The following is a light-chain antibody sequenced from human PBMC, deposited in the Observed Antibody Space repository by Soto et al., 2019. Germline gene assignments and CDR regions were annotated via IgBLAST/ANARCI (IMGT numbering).Light chain of an antibody. CDR2: AAS. CDR3: QQFNSYPLT. J-gene: IGKJ4*01. CDR1: QGISSY. V-gene: IGKV1-8*01. Sequence: AIRMTQSPSSLSASTGDRVTITCRASQGISSYLAWYQQKPGKAPKLLIYAASTLQSGVPSRFSGSGSGTDFTLTISCLQSEDFATYYCQQFNSYPLTFGGGTKV.